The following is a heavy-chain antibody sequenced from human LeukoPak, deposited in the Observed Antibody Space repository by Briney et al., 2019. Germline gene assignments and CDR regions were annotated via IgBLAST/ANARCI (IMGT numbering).Heavy chain of an antibody. CDR3: AREDSSSWCPDY. D-gene: IGHD6-13*01. CDR2: ISYDGSNK. J-gene: IGHJ4*02. CDR1: GFTFSSYA. V-gene: IGHV3-30*04. Sequence: PGRSLRLSCAASGFTFSSYAMHWVRQAPGKGLEGVAVISYDGSNKYYADSVKGRFTISRDNSKNTLYLQMNSLRAEDTAVYYCAREDSSSWCPDYWGQGTLVTVSS.